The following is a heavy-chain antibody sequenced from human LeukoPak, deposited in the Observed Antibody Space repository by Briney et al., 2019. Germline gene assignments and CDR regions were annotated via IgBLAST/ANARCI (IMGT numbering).Heavy chain of an antibody. V-gene: IGHV3-48*01. J-gene: IGHJ4*02. CDR3: ARVFIGDYGDYQFDY. D-gene: IGHD4-17*01. CDR1: GFTFSSYS. Sequence: GGSLRLSCAASGFTFSSYSMNWVRQAPGKGLEWVSYISSSNSTIYYADSVKGRFTIPRDNAKNSLYLQMNSLRAEDTAVYYCARVFIGDYGDYQFDYWGQGTLVTASS. CDR2: ISSSNSTI.